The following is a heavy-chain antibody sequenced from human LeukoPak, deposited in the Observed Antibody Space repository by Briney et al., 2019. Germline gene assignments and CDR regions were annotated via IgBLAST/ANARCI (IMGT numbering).Heavy chain of an antibody. CDR1: EFTFSDSY. V-gene: IGHV3-11*01. D-gene: IGHD2-8*01. Sequence: PGGSLRLSCAASEFTFSDSYMTWIRQTPGKGLESLAYISGSGSDIYYADSVKGRFTISRDNAKNSLYLQMNSLRPEDTALYYCSTDPRLLIYWGHGTLVTVSS. CDR2: ISGSGSDI. J-gene: IGHJ4*01. CDR3: STDPRLLIY.